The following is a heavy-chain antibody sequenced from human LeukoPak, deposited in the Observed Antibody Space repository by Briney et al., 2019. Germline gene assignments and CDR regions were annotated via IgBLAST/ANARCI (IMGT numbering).Heavy chain of an antibody. CDR3: ARGCSSTSLYYYYYGMDV. D-gene: IGHD2-2*01. Sequence: ASVKLSCKAAGPTFTSYDTKWVPPATGQGLKCMGWMNTNSGNTGYARKFQGRVTMTRNTSISTAYMELSSLRSEDTAVYYCARGCSSTSLYYYYYGMDVWGQGTTVTVSS. CDR1: GPTFTSYD. V-gene: IGHV1-8*01. J-gene: IGHJ6*02. CDR2: MNTNSGNT.